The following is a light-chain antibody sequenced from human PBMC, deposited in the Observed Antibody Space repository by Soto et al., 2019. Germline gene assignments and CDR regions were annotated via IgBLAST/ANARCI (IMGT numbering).Light chain of an antibody. CDR2: DTS. Sequence: EIVLTQTQATLSLSPGPRATLSCWASQSVKTYLMWYQHKPDQAPRLLIYDTSNRATGIPDRFSGSGSGTGFTLTISNLKPEDSAFYYCQQRGNSITFGGGTKVEI. CDR3: QQRGNSIT. V-gene: IGKV3-11*01. J-gene: IGKJ4*02. CDR1: QSVKTY.